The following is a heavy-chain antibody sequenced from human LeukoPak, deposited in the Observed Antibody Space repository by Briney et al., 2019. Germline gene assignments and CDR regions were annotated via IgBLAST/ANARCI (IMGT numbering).Heavy chain of an antibody. Sequence: SETLSLTCTVSGGSISTYYWSWIRQPPGKGLEWIGYIYYSGSTNYNPSLKSRVTISVDTSKNQFSLKLSSVTAADTAVYYCARGLEWLSNWFDPWGQGTLVTASS. D-gene: IGHD3-3*01. CDR2: IYYSGST. CDR1: GGSISTYY. CDR3: ARGLEWLSNWFDP. J-gene: IGHJ5*02. V-gene: IGHV4-59*01.